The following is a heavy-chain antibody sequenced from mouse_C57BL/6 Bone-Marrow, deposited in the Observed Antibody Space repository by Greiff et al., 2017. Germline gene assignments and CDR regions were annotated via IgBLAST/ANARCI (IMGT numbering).Heavy chain of an antibody. D-gene: IGHD2-5*01. Sequence: VQLQQSGPELVKPGASVKISCKASGYSFTGYYMHWVKQSSEKSLEWIGEINPSTGGTSYNQKFKGKATLTVDKSSSTAYMQLKSLTSEDSAVYYCARKSNYEDYAMDYWGQGTSVTVSS. CDR3: ARKSNYEDYAMDY. J-gene: IGHJ4*01. CDR1: GYSFTGYY. CDR2: INPSTGGT. V-gene: IGHV1-43*01.